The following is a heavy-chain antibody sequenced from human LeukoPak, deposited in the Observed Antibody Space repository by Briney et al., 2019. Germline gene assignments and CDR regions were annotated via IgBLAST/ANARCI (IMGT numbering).Heavy chain of an antibody. CDR3: ARNVRYYGSGSPLDY. CDR1: GYTFTSYY. J-gene: IGHJ4*02. Sequence: ASVKVSCKASGYTFTSYYMHWVRQAPGQGLEWMGIINPSGGSTSYAQKFQGRVTITADESTSTAYMELSSLRSEDTAVYYCARNVRYYGSGSPLDYWGQGTLVTVSS. CDR2: INPSGGST. V-gene: IGHV1-46*01. D-gene: IGHD3-10*01.